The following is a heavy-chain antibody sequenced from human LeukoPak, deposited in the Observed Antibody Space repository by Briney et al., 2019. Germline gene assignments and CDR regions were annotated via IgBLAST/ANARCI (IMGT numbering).Heavy chain of an antibody. V-gene: IGHV4-34*01. CDR1: GGSISSYY. Sequence: PSETLSLTCTVSGGSISSYYWSWIRQPPGKGLEWIGEINHSGSTNYNPSLKSRVTISVDTSKNQFSLKLSSVTAADTAVYYCARMTPYGGNSQRYWYFDLWGRGTLVTVSS. J-gene: IGHJ2*01. CDR3: ARMTPYGGNSQRYWYFDL. CDR2: INHSGST. D-gene: IGHD4-23*01.